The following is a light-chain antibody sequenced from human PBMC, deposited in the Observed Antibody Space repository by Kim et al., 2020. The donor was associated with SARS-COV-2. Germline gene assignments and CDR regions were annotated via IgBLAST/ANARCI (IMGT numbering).Light chain of an antibody. J-gene: IGLJ2*01. CDR2: SNN. Sequence: GQRVPISCSGSSSNIGSYTVNWYQQLPGTAPKLLIYSNNQRPSGVPDRFSGSKSGTSASLAISGLQSEDEADYYCAAWDDSLNGVVFGGGTQLTVL. CDR3: AAWDDSLNGVV. CDR1: SSNIGSYT. V-gene: IGLV1-44*01.